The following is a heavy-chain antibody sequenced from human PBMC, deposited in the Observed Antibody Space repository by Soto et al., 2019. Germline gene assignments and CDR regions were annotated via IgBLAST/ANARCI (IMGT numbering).Heavy chain of an antibody. CDR1: GFSLSTNAVG. Sequence: QISLKESGPTLVKPTQTLTLTCTFSGFSLSTNAVGVSWIRQPPGKALEWLALIYWNDDKRYSPSLKSRLTITKDTSKNQLVLIRTSMYPMDTAKYYGAHMSGGAASYFHYYGMAVWGQGTTVTVSS. D-gene: IGHD1-26*01. CDR2: IYWNDDK. CDR3: AHMSGGAASYFHYYGMAV. J-gene: IGHJ6*02. V-gene: IGHV2-5*01.